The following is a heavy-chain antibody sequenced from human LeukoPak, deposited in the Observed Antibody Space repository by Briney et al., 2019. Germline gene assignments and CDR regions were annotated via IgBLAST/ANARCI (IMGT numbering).Heavy chain of an antibody. CDR1: GGSFSGYY. J-gene: IGHJ4*02. CDR2: ISSSGSTI. CDR3: ARAGRELL. Sequence: PSETLSLTCAVYGGSFSGYYWSWIRQPPGKGLEWVSYISSSGSTIYYADSVKGRFTISRDNAKNSLYLQMNSLRAEDTAVYYCARAGRELLWAQGTLVTVSS. D-gene: IGHD3-10*01. V-gene: IGHV3-11*01.